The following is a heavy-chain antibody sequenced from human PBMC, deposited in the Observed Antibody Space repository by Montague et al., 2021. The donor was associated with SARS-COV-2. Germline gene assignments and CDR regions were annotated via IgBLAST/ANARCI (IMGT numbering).Heavy chain of an antibody. Sequence: SETPSLTCSVSGGSISSYYWSWIRQSPGKGLEWIGYIFHSGITDYNPSLKSRVTISVDMSKNQFSLQPNSVTAADSAVYYCARTEYNWNDWFDPWGQGTLVTVSS. J-gene: IGHJ5*02. D-gene: IGHD1-20*01. CDR3: ARTEYNWNDWFDP. CDR2: IFHSGIT. CDR1: GGSISSYY. V-gene: IGHV4-59*13.